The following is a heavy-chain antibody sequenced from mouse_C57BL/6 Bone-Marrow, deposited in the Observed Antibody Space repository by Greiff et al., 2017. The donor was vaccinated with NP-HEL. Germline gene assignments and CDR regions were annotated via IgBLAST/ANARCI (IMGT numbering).Heavy chain of an antibody. V-gene: IGHV5-4*01. J-gene: IGHJ4*01. D-gene: IGHD1-1*01. CDR1: GFTFSSYA. Sequence: EVQLVESGGGLVKPGGSLKLSCAASGFTFSSYAMSWVRQTPEKRLEWVATISDGGSYTYYPDNVKGRFTISRDNAKNNLYLQMSHLKSEDTAMYYCARAGWITTVVADYYAMDYWGQGTSVTVSS. CDR3: ARAGWITTVVADYYAMDY. CDR2: ISDGGSYT.